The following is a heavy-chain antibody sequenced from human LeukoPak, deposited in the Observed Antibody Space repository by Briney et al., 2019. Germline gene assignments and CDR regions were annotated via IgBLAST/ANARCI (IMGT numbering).Heavy chain of an antibody. D-gene: IGHD6-6*01. CDR1: GGTFSSYA. CDR2: IIPILGIA. J-gene: IGHJ4*02. V-gene: IGHV1-69*04. CDR3: ARDEFSSSSYY. Sequence: SAKVSCKASGGTFSSYAISWVRQAPGQGLEWMGRIIPILGIANYAQKFQGRVTITADKSTSTAYMELSSLRSEDTAVYYCARDEFSSSSYYWGQGTLVTVSS.